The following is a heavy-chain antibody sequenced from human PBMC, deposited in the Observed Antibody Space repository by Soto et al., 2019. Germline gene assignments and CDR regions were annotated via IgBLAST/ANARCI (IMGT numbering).Heavy chain of an antibody. CDR3: ARESRYCSGGSCYFLPGIDY. D-gene: IGHD2-15*01. CDR2: IIPIFGTA. J-gene: IGHJ4*02. V-gene: IGHV1-69*13. CDR1: GYTFTSYY. Sequence: ASVKVSCKASGYTFTSYYMHCVRHAPGQGLEWMGGIIPIFGTANYAQKFQGRVTITADESTSTAYMELSSLRSEDTAVYYCARESRYCSGGSCYFLPGIDYWGQGTLVT.